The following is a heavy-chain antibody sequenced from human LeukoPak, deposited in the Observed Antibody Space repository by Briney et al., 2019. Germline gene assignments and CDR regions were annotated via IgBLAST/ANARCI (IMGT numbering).Heavy chain of an antibody. CDR2: INPSGGST. D-gene: IGHD6-19*01. V-gene: IGHV1-46*03. CDR1: GYTFTSYY. CDR3: ARHSSGWYFDY. Sequence: ASVKVSXKASGYTFTSYYMHWVRQAPGQGLEWMGIINPSGGSTSYAQKFQGRVTLTRDTSTSTVYMGLSSLRSEDTAVYYCARHSSGWYFDYWGQGTLVTVSS. J-gene: IGHJ4*02.